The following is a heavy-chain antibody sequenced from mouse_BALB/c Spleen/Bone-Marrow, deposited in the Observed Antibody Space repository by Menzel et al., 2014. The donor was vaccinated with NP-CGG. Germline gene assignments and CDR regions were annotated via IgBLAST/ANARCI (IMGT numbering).Heavy chain of an antibody. CDR2: IDPSDNYN. D-gene: IGHD2-10*02. Sequence: VPLQQSGAELVKPGASVKMSCKASGYHFTSYWMHWGTQRPGQGLEWIGVIDPSDNYNHYNQEFKGTATLPVDPSYRTAHMQHSSVTSEDAAAYYSTNLVTYWGQGTLVTVSA. CDR1: GYHFTSYW. CDR3: TNLVTY. V-gene: IGHV1S127*01. J-gene: IGHJ3*01.